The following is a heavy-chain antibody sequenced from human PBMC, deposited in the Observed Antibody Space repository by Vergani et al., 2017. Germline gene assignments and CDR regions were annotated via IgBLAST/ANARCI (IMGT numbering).Heavy chain of an antibody. CDR1: GGSISGHY. J-gene: IGHJ4*02. V-gene: IGHV4-59*11. Sequence: QVQLQESGPGLVKPSETRSLTCTVSGGSISGHYWSWIRQAPGKGLDWVGYIYYTGDTRSNPSLTSRISMSLDTSRSQFSLTVKSVTVADTAVYYCARYLCPGGSCIGFDYWGQGILVTVSS. CDR2: IYYTGDT. D-gene: IGHD2-8*02. CDR3: ARYLCPGGSCIGFDY.